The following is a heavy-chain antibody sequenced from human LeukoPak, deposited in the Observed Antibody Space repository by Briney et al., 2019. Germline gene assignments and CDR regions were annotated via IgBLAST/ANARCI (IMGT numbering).Heavy chain of an antibody. J-gene: IGHJ4*02. D-gene: IGHD2-2*01. V-gene: IGHV3-7*01. CDR1: GFIFSNYW. CDR2: IKEDGSDK. CDR3: ARGGKAYCSSTSCYVSVPTLYY. Sequence: GGSLRLSCEASGFIFSNYWMAWVRQAPGKGLEWVANIKEDGSDKNYVESMKGRYTISRDNAQNSLYLQMNRLGVEDTAVYYCARGGKAYCSSTSCYVSVPTLYYWGQGILVTVSS.